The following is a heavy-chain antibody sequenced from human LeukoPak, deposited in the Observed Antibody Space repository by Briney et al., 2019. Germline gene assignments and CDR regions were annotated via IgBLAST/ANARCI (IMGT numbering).Heavy chain of an antibody. Sequence: PGGSLRLSCAASGFTFRSFAMTWVRQAPGKGLEWVAVISYDGSNKYYADSVKGRFTISRDNSKNTLYLQMNSLRAEDTAVYYCARGARGYSGYDHDAFDIWGQGTMVTVSS. CDR2: ISYDGSNK. CDR1: GFTFRSFA. CDR3: ARGARGYSGYDHDAFDI. J-gene: IGHJ3*02. V-gene: IGHV3-30*04. D-gene: IGHD5-12*01.